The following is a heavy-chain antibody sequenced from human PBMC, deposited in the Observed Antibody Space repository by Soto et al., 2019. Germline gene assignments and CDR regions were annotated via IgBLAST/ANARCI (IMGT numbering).Heavy chain of an antibody. V-gene: IGHV1-69*13. J-gene: IGHJ4*02. CDR3: ARDSSAGVGESVYFDY. Sequence: SVKVSFKASGGTFSGYAISWVRQAPGQGLEWMGGIIPIFGTANYAQKFQGRVTITADESTSTAYMELSSLRSEDTAVYYCARDSSAGVGESVYFDYWGQGTLVTVSS. D-gene: IGHD3-10*01. CDR1: GGTFSGYA. CDR2: IIPIFGTA.